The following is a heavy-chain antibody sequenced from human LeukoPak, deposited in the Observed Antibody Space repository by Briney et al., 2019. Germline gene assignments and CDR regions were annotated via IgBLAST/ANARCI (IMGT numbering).Heavy chain of an antibody. V-gene: IGHV3-48*03. Sequence: PGGSLRLSCAASGFTFSSYEMNWVRQAPGKGLEWVSYISSSGSTIYYADSVKGRFTISRDNAKNSLYLQMNSLRAEDTAVYYCASLGVDDFWSGQLDYWGQESLVTVSS. CDR1: GFTFSSYE. CDR3: ASLGVDDFWSGQLDY. CDR2: ISSSGSTI. D-gene: IGHD3-3*01. J-gene: IGHJ4*02.